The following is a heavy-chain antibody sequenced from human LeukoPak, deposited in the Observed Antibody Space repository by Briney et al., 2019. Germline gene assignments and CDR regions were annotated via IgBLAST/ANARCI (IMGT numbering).Heavy chain of an antibody. CDR1: GDSFSSGAYY. CDR3: ARADMATVFDF. Sequence: SETLSLTCTVSGDSFSSGAYYWSWIRQHPGKGLEWIGYIYYSGRTYYNPSLKTRLTISVDTSKNQFSLKLDSVTAADTALYYCARADMATVFDFWGRGTLVTVSS. V-gene: IGHV4-31*03. D-gene: IGHD5-24*01. J-gene: IGHJ4*02. CDR2: IYYSGRT.